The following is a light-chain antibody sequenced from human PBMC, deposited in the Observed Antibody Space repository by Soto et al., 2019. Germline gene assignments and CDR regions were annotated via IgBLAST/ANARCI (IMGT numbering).Light chain of an antibody. CDR3: CSYTGSYTWV. CDR1: SSDVGGYNY. CDR2: DVN. V-gene: IGLV2-11*01. Sequence: QSALTQPRSVSGSPGQSVTISCTGTSSDVGGYNYVSWYQQYPGKAPKFMIYDVNKRPSGVPDRFSGSKSGNTASLTISGIQAEDEADYYCCSYTGSYTWVFGGGTKVTVL. J-gene: IGLJ3*02.